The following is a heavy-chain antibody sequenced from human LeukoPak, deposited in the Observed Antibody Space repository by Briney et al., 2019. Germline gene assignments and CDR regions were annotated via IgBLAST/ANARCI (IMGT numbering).Heavy chain of an antibody. D-gene: IGHD2-2*01. CDR1: GFTFSTYG. V-gene: IGHV3-30*02. CDR3: AKFAPRHHFIVVPPPIDY. CDR2: IRYDGSNK. J-gene: IGHJ4*02. Sequence: QPGGSLRLSCAASGFTFSTYGMHWVRQAPGKGLEWVAFIRYDGSNKYYADSVKGRFTISRDNSRNTLYLQMSSLRAEDTAVYYCAKFAPRHHFIVVPPPIDYWGQGTLVTVSS.